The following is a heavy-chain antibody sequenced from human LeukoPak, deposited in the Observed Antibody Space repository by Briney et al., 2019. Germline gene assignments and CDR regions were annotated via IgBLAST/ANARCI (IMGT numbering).Heavy chain of an antibody. J-gene: IGHJ4*02. V-gene: IGHV3-33*08. CDR2: IWYDGSNK. CDR3: ARDLGSGDSYDY. CDR1: GFTFSSYG. Sequence: PGGSLRLSCAASGFTFSSYGMHGVRPAPGKGLEWVAVIWYDGSNKYYADSVKGRFTISRDNSKNTLYLQMNSLRAEDTAVYYCARDLGSGDSYDYWGQGTLVTVSS. D-gene: IGHD3-22*01.